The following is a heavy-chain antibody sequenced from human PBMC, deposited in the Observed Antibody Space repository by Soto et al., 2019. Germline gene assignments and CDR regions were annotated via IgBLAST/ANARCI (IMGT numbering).Heavy chain of an antibody. CDR2: VIPLYGTP. CDR3: ARAGSRELNRGAFDI. Sequence: QVQLVQSGAEVKQPGSSGKVSCKASRGALSSYAITWVRQAPGQGPDWLGRVIPLYGTPNDSQKFKGRLSLTVDASKRTAYLELSGLRSEDTAVYFCARAGSRELNRGAFDIWGQGTMVTVSS. D-gene: IGHD1-26*01. J-gene: IGHJ3*02. CDR1: RGALSSYA. V-gene: IGHV1-69*18.